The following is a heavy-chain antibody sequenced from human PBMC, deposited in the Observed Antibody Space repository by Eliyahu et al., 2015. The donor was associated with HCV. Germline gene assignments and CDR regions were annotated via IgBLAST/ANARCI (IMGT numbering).Heavy chain of an antibody. CDR1: GGSITTNNW. J-gene: IGHJ4*02. CDR2: IYHSGTT. CDR3: ALTTRGYHRLTGHYRYFDY. D-gene: IGHD3-9*01. V-gene: IGHV4-4*02. Sequence: QVQLQESGPGLVKPSGTLSLACSVSGGSITTNNWWGWVRQPPGKGLEWIGEIYHSGTTNYNPSLKSRLTMSVDKSKDQFSLRLTSVTAADTAVYYCALTTRGYHRLTGHYRYFDYWGQGTLVTVSS.